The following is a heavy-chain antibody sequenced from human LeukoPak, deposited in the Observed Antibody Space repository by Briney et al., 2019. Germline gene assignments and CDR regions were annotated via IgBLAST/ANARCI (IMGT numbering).Heavy chain of an antibody. Sequence: SETLSLTCAVSGGSISSGGYSWSWIRQPPGKGLEWIGYIYHSGSTYYNPSLKSRVTISVDRSKNQFSLKLSSVTAADTAVYYCARDSAVAGTGFDYWGQGTLVTVSS. CDR3: ARDSAVAGTGFDY. CDR1: GGSISSGGYS. J-gene: IGHJ4*02. CDR2: IYHSGST. V-gene: IGHV4-30-2*01. D-gene: IGHD6-19*01.